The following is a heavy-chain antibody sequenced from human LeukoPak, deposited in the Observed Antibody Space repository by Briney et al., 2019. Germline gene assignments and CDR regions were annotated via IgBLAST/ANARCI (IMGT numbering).Heavy chain of an antibody. D-gene: IGHD5-24*01. J-gene: IGHJ4*02. V-gene: IGHV4-59*01. CDR1: AGFISSSY. CDR3: ARYHSIKVTFDY. CDR2: IHYSGST. Sequence: PSETLSLTCSVSAGFISSSYWGWIRQPPGKGLEWIGYIHYSGSTNYNPSLKSRVTISLDSSKNQFSLKLSSVTAADTAVYYCARYHSIKVTFDYWGQGTLVTVSS.